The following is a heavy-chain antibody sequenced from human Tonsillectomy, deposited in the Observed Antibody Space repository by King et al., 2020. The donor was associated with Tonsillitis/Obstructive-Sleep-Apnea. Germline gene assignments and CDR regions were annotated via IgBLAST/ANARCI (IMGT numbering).Heavy chain of an antibody. Sequence: VQLVESGGGLVQPGGSLRLSCAASGFTFSSYWMHWVRQAPGKGLVWVSRINRDGSSTSYADSVKGRFTISRDNAKNTLYLQMNSLRAEDTAVYYCARGGTVTTWGSFDIWGQGTMVTVSS. J-gene: IGHJ3*02. CDR3: ARGGTVTTWGSFDI. V-gene: IGHV3-74*01. D-gene: IGHD1-7*01. CDR1: GFTFSSYW. CDR2: INRDGSST.